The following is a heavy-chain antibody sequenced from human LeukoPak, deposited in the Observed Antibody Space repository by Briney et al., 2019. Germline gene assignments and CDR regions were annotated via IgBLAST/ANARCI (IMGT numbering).Heavy chain of an antibody. CDR3: ARVYSSSWYPELYYYYYYMDV. J-gene: IGHJ6*03. CDR2: ISAYNGNT. CDR1: GYTFTSYA. Sequence: ASVKVSCKASGYTFTSYAMNWVRQAPGQGLEWMGWISAYNGNTNYAQKLQGRVTMTTDTSTSTAYMELRSLRSDDTAVYYCARVYSSSWYPELYYYYYYMDVWGKGTTVTVSS. D-gene: IGHD6-13*01. V-gene: IGHV1-18*01.